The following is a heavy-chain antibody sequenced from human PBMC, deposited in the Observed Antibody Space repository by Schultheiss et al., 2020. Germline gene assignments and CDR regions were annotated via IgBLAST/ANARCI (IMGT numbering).Heavy chain of an antibody. CDR3: AKHRVVGSTYSDFDI. J-gene: IGHJ3*02. V-gene: IGHV4-34*01. CDR1: GGSFSGYY. D-gene: IGHD1-7*01. CDR2: INHSGST. Sequence: SETLSLTCAVYGGSFSGYYWSWIRQPPGKGLEWIGEINHSGSTNYNPSLKSRVTLAVDTSKNQFSLKLTSVTATETAAYYCAKHRVVGSTYSDFDIWGQGTMVTVSS.